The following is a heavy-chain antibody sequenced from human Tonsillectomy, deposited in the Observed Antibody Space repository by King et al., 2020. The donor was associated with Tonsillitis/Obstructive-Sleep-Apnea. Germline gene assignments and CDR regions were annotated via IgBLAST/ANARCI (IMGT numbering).Heavy chain of an antibody. J-gene: IGHJ4*02. V-gene: IGHV3-7*03. CDR1: GFTFSSYW. Sequence: VQLVESGGGLVQPGGSLRLSCAASGFTFSSYWMSWVRQAPGKGLEWVANIKQDGSEKYYVDSVKGRFTISRDNAKNSLYLQMNSLRAEDTAVYYCARDRYFDWLRDGYYFDYWGQGNLVTVSS. D-gene: IGHD3-9*01. CDR2: IKQDGSEK. CDR3: ARDRYFDWLRDGYYFDY.